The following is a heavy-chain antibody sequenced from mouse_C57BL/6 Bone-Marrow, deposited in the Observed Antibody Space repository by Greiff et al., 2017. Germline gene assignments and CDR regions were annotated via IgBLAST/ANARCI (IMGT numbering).Heavy chain of an antibody. V-gene: IGHV1-59*01. D-gene: IGHD1-1*01. Sequence: QVQLQQPGAELVRPGTSVKLSCKASGYTFTSYWMHWVKQRPGQGLEWIGVIDPSDSYTNYNQKFKGKATLTVDTSSSPAYMQLSSLPSEDSAVYYCGRITTVVAPRYVDVWGTGTTVTVSS. J-gene: IGHJ1*03. CDR1: GYTFTSYW. CDR3: GRITTVVAPRYVDV. CDR2: IDPSDSYT.